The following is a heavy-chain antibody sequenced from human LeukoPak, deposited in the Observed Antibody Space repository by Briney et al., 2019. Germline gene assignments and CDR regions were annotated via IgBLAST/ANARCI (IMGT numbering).Heavy chain of an antibody. CDR3: ARQQQQLWYD. D-gene: IGHD5-18*01. Sequence: GGSLRLSCAASGFTFSSYDMKWVRQAPGKGLEWVSYISSSADTTYYADSVKGRFTISRDNAKNSLYLQMNSPRAEDTAVYFCARQQQQLWYDWGQGTLVTVSS. J-gene: IGHJ4*02. CDR2: ISSSADTT. CDR1: GFTFSSYD. V-gene: IGHV3-48*03.